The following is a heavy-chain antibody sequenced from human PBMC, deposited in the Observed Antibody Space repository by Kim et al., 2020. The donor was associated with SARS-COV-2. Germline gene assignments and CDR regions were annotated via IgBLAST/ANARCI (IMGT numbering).Heavy chain of an antibody. V-gene: IGHV1-69*13. J-gene: IGHJ6*02. D-gene: IGHD1-7*01. Sequence: SVKVSCKASGGTFSSYAISWVRQAPGQGLEWMGGIIPIFGTANYAQKFQDRVTINADESTSTAYMKLSSLRSEDTAGYYCVSERRWNSKDDYYGMDVWGQGSTVTVSS. CDR1: GGTFSSYA. CDR3: VSERRWNSKDDYYGMDV. CDR2: IIPIFGTA.